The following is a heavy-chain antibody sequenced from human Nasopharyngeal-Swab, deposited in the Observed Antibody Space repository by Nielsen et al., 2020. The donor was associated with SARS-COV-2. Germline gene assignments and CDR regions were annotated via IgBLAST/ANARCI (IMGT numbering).Heavy chain of an antibody. CDR3: ARMYYDILTGWYYYYGMDV. J-gene: IGHJ6*02. CDR2: ISAYNGNT. D-gene: IGHD3-9*01. Sequence: WVRQAPRQGLEWMGWISAYNGNTNYAQKLQGRVTMTTDTSTSTAYMELRSLRSDDTAVYYCARMYYDILTGWYYYYGMDVWGQGTTVTVSS. V-gene: IGHV1-18*01.